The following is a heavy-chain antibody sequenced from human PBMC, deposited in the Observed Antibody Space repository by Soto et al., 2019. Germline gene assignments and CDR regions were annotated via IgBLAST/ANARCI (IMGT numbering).Heavy chain of an antibody. Sequence: QVQLVQSGAEVKKPGVSLKVSSKASGYTFTSYGITWVRQAPGQGLEWMGWISAYNGNTNYAQKLQGRVTMTTDTSTSTAYMELRSLRSDDTAVYYCARLRELPGGLRFGDYWGQGTLVTVSS. CDR3: ARLRELPGGLRFGDY. J-gene: IGHJ4*02. CDR2: ISAYNGNT. V-gene: IGHV1-18*04. CDR1: GYTFTSYG. D-gene: IGHD1-26*01.